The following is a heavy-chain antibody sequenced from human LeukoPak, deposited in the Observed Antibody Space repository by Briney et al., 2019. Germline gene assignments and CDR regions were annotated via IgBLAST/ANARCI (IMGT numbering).Heavy chain of an antibody. Sequence: ASVKVSCKASGYTFTSYGISWVRQAPGQGLEWMGWINPNSGGTNYAQKFQGRVTMTRDTSISTAYMELSRLRSDDTAVYYCARDQGYYDILTGYSQGWFDPWGQGTLVTVSS. J-gene: IGHJ5*02. CDR2: INPNSGGT. V-gene: IGHV1-2*02. CDR3: ARDQGYYDILTGYSQGWFDP. D-gene: IGHD3-9*01. CDR1: GYTFTSYG.